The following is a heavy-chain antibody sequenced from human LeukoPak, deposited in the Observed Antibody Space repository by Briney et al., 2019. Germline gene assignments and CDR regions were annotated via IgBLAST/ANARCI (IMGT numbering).Heavy chain of an antibody. CDR2: VSYDGSNK. D-gene: IGHD7-27*01. J-gene: IGHJ4*02. CDR1: GFTFSNYA. V-gene: IGHV3-30-3*01. Sequence: GRSLRLSCAASGFTFSNYAMHWVRQAPGKGLEWVAVVSYDGSNKYYADSVKGRFTISRDNSKNTLYLQMNSLRAEDAAVYYCATIGDRRTGELYRIDYWGQGTLVTVSS. CDR3: ATIGDRRTGELYRIDY.